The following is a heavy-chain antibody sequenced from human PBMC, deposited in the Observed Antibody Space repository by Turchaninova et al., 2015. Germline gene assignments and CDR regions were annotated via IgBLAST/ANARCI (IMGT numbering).Heavy chain of an antibody. CDR2: IRSKAYGGTT. CDR3: ARGFENNLNYLGY. CDR1: GFTFGDDA. J-gene: IGHJ4*02. D-gene: IGHD1-20*01. Sequence: EVQLVESGGGLVKPGGSLSVSCTASGFTFGDDAMCWVRQAPGKGLEWVGFIRSKAYGGTTESAASVKGRFTISRDDSKSIAYLQMNSLKTEDTAVYYCARGFENNLNYLGYWGQGTLVTVSS. V-gene: IGHV3-49*04.